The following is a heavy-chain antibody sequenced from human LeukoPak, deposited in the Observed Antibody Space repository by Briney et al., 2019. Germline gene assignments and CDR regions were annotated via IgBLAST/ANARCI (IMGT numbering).Heavy chain of an antibody. D-gene: IGHD3-10*01. CDR2: INHSGST. CDR1: GGSISNYY. J-gene: IGHJ3*02. CDR3: ARDASQFYYNSGSVHDAFDI. V-gene: IGHV4-34*01. Sequence: PSETLSLTCTVSGGSISNYYWSWNRQPPGKGLEWIGEINHSGSTNYNPSLKSRVTISVDTSKNQFSLKLSSVTAEDTAVYYCARDASQFYYNSGSVHDAFDIWGQGTMVTVSS.